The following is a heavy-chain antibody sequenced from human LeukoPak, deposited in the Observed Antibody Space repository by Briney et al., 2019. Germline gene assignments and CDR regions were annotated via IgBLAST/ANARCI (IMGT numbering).Heavy chain of an antibody. J-gene: IGHJ4*02. CDR2: IKRKTDGGTT. V-gene: IGHV3-15*01. D-gene: IGHD3/OR15-3a*01. CDR3: TTDRTGGYY. Sequence: PGGSLRLSCAASGFTFSNAWMSWVRQAPGKGLEWVGRIKRKTDGGTTDYAAPVKGRFTISRDDSKNTLYLQMNSLKTEDTAVSYCTTDRTGGYYWGQGTLVTVSS. CDR1: GFTFSNAW.